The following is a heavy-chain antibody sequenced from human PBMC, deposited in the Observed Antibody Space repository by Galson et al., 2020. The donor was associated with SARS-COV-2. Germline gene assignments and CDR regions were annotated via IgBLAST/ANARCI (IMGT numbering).Heavy chain of an antibody. CDR3: NTRIWFGELYDDY. CDR2: IRRITYGGTT. CDR1: GYTFGDYA. D-gene: IGHD3-10*01. V-gene: IGHV3-49*03. J-gene: IGHJ4*02. Sequence: GGSLRLSCTASGYTFGDYALSWFRQAPGKGLEWVGFIRRITYGGTTEYAPSVKGRFTISRDDSRSIAYLQMNSLKTEDTAIYYCNTRIWFGELYDDYWGQGTLVTVSS.